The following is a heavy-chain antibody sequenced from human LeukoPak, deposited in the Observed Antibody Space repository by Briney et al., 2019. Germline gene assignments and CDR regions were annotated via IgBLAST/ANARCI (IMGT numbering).Heavy chain of an antibody. D-gene: IGHD3-22*01. CDR3: ARADPSSFYYESSPLSLGH. CDR1: GGSISSYF. CDR2: IYYGGST. Sequence: SETLSLTCTVSGGSISSYFWSWIRQPPGKGLEWGGYIYYGGSTNYNPSLKSRVTISVDTSKNQFSLRLTSVTAADTAVYYCARADPSSFYYESSPLSLGHWGPGTLVTVSS. V-gene: IGHV4-59*01. J-gene: IGHJ1*01.